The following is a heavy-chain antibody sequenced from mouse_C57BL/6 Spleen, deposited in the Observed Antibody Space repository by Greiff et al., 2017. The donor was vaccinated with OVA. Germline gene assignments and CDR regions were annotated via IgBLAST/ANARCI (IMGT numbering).Heavy chain of an antibody. CDR1: GYTFTSYW. Sequence: QVQLQQPGAELVRPGSSVKLSCKASGYTFTSYWMHWVKQRPIQGLEWIGNIDPSDSATHYNQKFKDKATLTVDKSSSTAYMQLSSLTSEDSAVYYCARYDYDYAMDYWGQGTSVTVSS. CDR2: IDPSDSAT. J-gene: IGHJ4*01. V-gene: IGHV1-52*01. CDR3: ARYDYDYAMDY. D-gene: IGHD2-4*01.